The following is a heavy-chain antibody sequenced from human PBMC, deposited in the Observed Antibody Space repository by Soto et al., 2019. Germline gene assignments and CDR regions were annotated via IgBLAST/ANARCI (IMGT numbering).Heavy chain of an antibody. CDR3: ARDTSGRNSLIVDY. V-gene: IGHV3-48*02. J-gene: IGHJ4*02. Sequence: GGSLRLSCAASGFTFDNYAMNWVRQAPGKGLEWVSYIYRSGTTMYYADAVKGRFTISRDDAENSLYLQMDSLRDEDTAVYYCARDTSGRNSLIVDYWGQGTLVTVSS. CDR2: IYRSGTTM. CDR1: GFTFDNYA. D-gene: IGHD1-26*01.